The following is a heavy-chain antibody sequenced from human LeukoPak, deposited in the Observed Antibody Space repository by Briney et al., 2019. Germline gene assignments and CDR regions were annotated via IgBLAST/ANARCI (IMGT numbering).Heavy chain of an antibody. J-gene: IGHJ5*02. CDR1: GGSITTGTYY. CDR3: AREELGRYCSSTSCYWFDP. D-gene: IGHD2-2*01. Sequence: SETLSLTYTVSGGSITTGTYYWSWIRQPAGKGLEWIGRIYTSGSTNYNPSLKSRVTISVDTSKNQFSLNLTSMTAADTAVYYCAREELGRYCSSTSCYWFDPWGQGTLVTVSS. V-gene: IGHV4-61*02. CDR2: IYTSGST.